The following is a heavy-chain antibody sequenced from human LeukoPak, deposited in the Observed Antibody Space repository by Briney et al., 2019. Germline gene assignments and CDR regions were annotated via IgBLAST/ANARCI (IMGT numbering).Heavy chain of an antibody. V-gene: IGHV4-34*01. J-gene: IGHJ4*02. CDR1: GGSFSGYY. D-gene: IGHD5-18*01. CDR3: ARSGGHSYRTNRLDY. Sequence: SETLSLTCAVYGGSFSGYYWSWIRQPPGKGLEWIGEINHSGSTNYNPSLKSRVTISVDTSKNQFSLKLSSVTAADTAVYYCARSGGHSYRTNRLDYWGQGTLVTVSS. CDR2: INHSGST.